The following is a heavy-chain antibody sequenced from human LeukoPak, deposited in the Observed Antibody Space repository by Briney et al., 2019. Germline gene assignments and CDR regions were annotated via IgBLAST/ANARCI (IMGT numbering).Heavy chain of an antibody. D-gene: IGHD4-23*01. CDR2: ISSSSSYI. V-gene: IGHV3-21*01. J-gene: IGHJ4*02. Sequence: GGSLRLSCAASGFTFSSYSMNWVRQAPGKGLEWVSSISSSSSYIYYADSVKGRFTISRDNAKNSLYLQMSSLRAEDTAVYYCARLDCMVVTPFDYWGQGTLVTVSS. CDR3: ARLDCMVVTPFDY. CDR1: GFTFSSYS.